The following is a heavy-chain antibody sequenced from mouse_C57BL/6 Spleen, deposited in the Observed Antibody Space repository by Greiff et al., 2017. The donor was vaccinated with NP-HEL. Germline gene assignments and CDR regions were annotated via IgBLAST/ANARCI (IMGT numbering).Heavy chain of an antibody. CDR2: ISSGGSYT. J-gene: IGHJ2*01. V-gene: IGHV5-6*02. CDR1: GFTFSSYG. Sequence: DVMLVESGGDLVKPGGSLKLSCAASGFTFSSYGMSWVRQTPDKRLEWVATISSGGSYTYYPDSVKGRFTISRDNAKNTLYLQMSSLKSEDTAMYYCARQEVTFDYWGQGTTLTVSS. CDR3: ARQEVTFDY. D-gene: IGHD2-3*01.